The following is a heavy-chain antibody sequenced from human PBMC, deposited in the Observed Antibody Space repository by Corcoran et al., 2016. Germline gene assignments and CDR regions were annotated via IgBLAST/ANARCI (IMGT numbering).Heavy chain of an antibody. Sequence: EVQLVQSGAEVKKPGESLKISCKGSGYSFTIYWIGWVRQMPGKGLEWMGIIYPGDSDTRYSPSFQGQVTISADKSSSTAYLQWSSRKASGTARYDCGRPAVGGKGLDYYYGRYVGGQGTTVTVSS. CDR1: GYSFTIYW. CDR2: IYPGDSDT. J-gene: IGHJ6*02. D-gene: IGHD3-16*01. CDR3: GRPAVGGKGLDYYYGRYV. V-gene: IGHV5-51*01.